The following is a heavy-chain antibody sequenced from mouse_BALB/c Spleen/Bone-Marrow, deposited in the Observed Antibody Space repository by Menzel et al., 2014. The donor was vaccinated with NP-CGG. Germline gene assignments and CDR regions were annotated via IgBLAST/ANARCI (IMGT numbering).Heavy chain of an antibody. Sequence: EVKLMESGGGLVKPGGSLKLSCAASGFTFSTYAMSWVRQTPEKRLEWVATINSGGTYIYYADSVKGRFTISRDNAINTLYLQMSSLRSEDTAMFYCARPRMITTSFDVWGAGTTVTVSS. CDR3: ARPRMITTSFDV. CDR1: GFTFSTYA. J-gene: IGHJ1*01. CDR2: INSGGTYI. V-gene: IGHV5-9-3*01. D-gene: IGHD2-4*01.